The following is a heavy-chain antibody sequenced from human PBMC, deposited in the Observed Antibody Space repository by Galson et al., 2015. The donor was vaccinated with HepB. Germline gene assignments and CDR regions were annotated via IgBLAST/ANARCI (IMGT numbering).Heavy chain of an antibody. V-gene: IGHV1-18*04. D-gene: IGHD3-10*01. Sequence: SVKVSCKASGYTFTSYGISRVRQAPGQGLEWMGWISAYNGNTNYAQKLQGRVTMTTDTSTSTAYMELRSLRSDDTAVYYCARDKPRYGSGSYYMDYYGMDVWGQGTTVTVSS. J-gene: IGHJ6*02. CDR3: ARDKPRYGSGSYYMDYYGMDV. CDR2: ISAYNGNT. CDR1: GYTFTSYG.